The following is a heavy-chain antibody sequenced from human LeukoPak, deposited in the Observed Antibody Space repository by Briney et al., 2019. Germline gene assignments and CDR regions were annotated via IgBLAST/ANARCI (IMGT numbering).Heavy chain of an antibody. V-gene: IGHV3-21*01. CDR1: GFTFSSYS. D-gene: IGHD2-15*01. J-gene: IGHJ4*02. Sequence: GGSLRLSCAASGFTFSSYSMNWVRQAPGKGLEWVSSISSSSSYIYYADSVKGRFTISRDNAKNSLYLQMNSLRAEDTAVYYCAKEGYCSGGSCYSFLVGTYYFDYWGQGTLVTVSS. CDR3: AKEGYCSGGSCYSFLVGTYYFDY. CDR2: ISSSSSYI.